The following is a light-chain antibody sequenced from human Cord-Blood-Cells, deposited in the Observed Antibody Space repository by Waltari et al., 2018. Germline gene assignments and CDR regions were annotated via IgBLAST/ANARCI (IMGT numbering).Light chain of an antibody. CDR3: MQALQTPIT. J-gene: IGKJ5*01. V-gene: IGKV2-28*01. CDR2: LGS. Sequence: DIVLTQSPLSLPVTPGQPASLSCRSSQSLLHSNGYNYLDWYLQKPGQSPQLLIYLGSNRASGVPDRFSGSGSGTDFTLKISRVEAEDVGVYYCMQALQTPITFGQGTRLEIK. CDR1: QSLLHSNGYNY.